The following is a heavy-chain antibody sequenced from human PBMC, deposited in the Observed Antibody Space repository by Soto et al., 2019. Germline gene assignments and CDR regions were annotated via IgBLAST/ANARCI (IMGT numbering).Heavy chain of an antibody. Sequence: SETLSLTCAVYGGSFSGYYWSWIRQPPGKGLEWIGEINHSGSTNYNPSLKSRGTISVDTSKNQFSRKLSSVTAADTAVYYCARGKGYSSSSDYWGQGTLVTVSS. D-gene: IGHD6-6*01. J-gene: IGHJ4*02. CDR3: ARGKGYSSSSDY. CDR1: GGSFSGYY. CDR2: INHSGST. V-gene: IGHV4-34*01.